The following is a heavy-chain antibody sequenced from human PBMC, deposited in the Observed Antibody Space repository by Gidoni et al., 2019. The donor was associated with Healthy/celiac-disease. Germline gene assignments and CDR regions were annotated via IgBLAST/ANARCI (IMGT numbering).Heavy chain of an antibody. Sequence: QVQRQESGPGRAKHSETLSRSGTVAGGPISSYYWSWIRQPPGKGLEWIGYIYYSGSTNYNPSLKSRVTISVDTSKNQFSLKLSSVTAADTAVYYCARSRIAARPDYWGQGTLVTVSS. CDR2: IYYSGST. CDR3: ARSRIAARPDY. V-gene: IGHV4-59*01. CDR1: GGPISSYY. D-gene: IGHD6-6*01. J-gene: IGHJ4*02.